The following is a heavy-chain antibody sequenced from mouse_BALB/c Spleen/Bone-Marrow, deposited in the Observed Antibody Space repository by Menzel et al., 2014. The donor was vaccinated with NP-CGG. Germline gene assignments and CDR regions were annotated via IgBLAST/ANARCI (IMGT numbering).Heavy chain of an antibody. D-gene: IGHD2-3*01. V-gene: IGHV5-17*02. CDR2: ISSGSSTI. J-gene: IGHJ2*01. Sequence: EVKLVESGGGLAQPGGSRKLSCAASGFTFSSFGMHWVRQAPEKGLEWVAYISSGSSTIYYADTVKGRFTISRDNPKNTLFLQMTSLRSEDTAMYYCAIEGYYDYWGQGTTLTVSS. CDR1: GFTFSSFG. CDR3: AIEGYYDY.